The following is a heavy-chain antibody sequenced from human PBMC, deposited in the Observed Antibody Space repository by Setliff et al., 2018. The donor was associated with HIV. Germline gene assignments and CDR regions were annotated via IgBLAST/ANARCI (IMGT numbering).Heavy chain of an antibody. D-gene: IGHD4-4*01. CDR2: IIPIFGTA. V-gene: IGHV1-69*06. Sequence: SVKVSCKASGGTFSTYAISWVRQAPGQGLEWMGRIIPIFGTANYAQKFQGRVTITADKSTSTAYMELSSLRSEDTALYYCARDSGDDYSDYWGQGTLVTVSS. CDR3: ARDSGDDYSDY. CDR1: GGTFSTYA. J-gene: IGHJ4*02.